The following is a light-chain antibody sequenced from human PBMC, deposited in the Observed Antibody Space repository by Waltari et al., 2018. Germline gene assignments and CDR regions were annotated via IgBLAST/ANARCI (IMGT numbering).Light chain of an antibody. J-gene: IGKJ1*01. Sequence: DIVLTHSPGTLSLPLGGRATLSCRASQSVGKYLVWYQQKPGQAPRLLIYDASTRATGIPDRFSGSGSGTDFSLTISRLEPEDFAVYYCQKYVNLPATFGQGTRVEIK. CDR2: DAS. CDR3: QKYVNLPAT. CDR1: QSVGKY. V-gene: IGKV3-20*01.